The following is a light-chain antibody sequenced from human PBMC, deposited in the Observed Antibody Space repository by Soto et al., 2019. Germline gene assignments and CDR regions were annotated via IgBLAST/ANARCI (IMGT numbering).Light chain of an antibody. Sequence: DIVMTQSPDSLAVSLGERATINCKSSQSVLYDSNNKNYLAWYQQKPGQPPKLLIYWASTRESGVPDRFSGSRSGTDFTLTISSLQPGDVATYYCQKYDDAPLSFGGGTKVDIK. CDR2: WAS. J-gene: IGKJ4*01. V-gene: IGKV4-1*01. CDR1: QSVLYDSNNKNY. CDR3: QKYDDAPLS.